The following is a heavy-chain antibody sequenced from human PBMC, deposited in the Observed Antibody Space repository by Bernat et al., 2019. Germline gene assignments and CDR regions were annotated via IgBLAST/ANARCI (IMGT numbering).Heavy chain of an antibody. V-gene: IGHV3-33*01. CDR3: ARGGSKLWFGELLLDY. CDR1: GFTFSSYG. D-gene: IGHD3-10*01. CDR2: IWYDGSNK. Sequence: QVQLVESGGGVVQPGRSPRLSCAASGFTFSSYGMHWVRQAPGKGLEWVAVIWYDGSNKYYADSVKGRFTISRDNSKNTLYLQMNSLRAEDTAVYYCARGGSKLWFGELLLDYWGQGTLVNVSS. J-gene: IGHJ4*02.